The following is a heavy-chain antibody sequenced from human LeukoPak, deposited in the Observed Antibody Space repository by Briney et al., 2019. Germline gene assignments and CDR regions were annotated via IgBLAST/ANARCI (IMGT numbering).Heavy chain of an antibody. CDR3: TTDGIAVAGSPFDY. V-gene: IGHV3-64*01. CDR2: ISSNGNT. J-gene: IGHJ4*02. D-gene: IGHD6-19*01. CDR1: GFTFSTYG. Sequence: PGGSLRLSCAASGFTFSTYGMYWVRQAPGKGLEYVSSISSNGNTYYANSVKGRFTISRDNPKNTLYLQMNSLKTEDTAVYYCTTDGIAVAGSPFDYWGQGTLVTVSS.